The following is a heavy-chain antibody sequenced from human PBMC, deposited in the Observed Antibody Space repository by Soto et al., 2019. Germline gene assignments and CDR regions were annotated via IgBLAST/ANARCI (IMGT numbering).Heavy chain of an antibody. D-gene: IGHD3-10*01. CDR1: GFTFSGSW. CDR2: INGDGSGT. Sequence: EVQLVESGGGLVQPEGSLRLSCAASGFTFSGSWMHWVRQAPGKGLVWVSRINGDGSGTSYAEFVKGRFTISRDDAKNTLFLQMNGLRAQDTAVYYCARGIFGSGTANDYWGQGTRVTVSS. J-gene: IGHJ4*02. V-gene: IGHV3-74*01. CDR3: ARGIFGSGTANDY.